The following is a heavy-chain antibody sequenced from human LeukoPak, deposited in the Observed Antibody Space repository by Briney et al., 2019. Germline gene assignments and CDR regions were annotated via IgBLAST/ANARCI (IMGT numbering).Heavy chain of an antibody. V-gene: IGHV1-18*01. Sequence: ASVKVSCRASGYTFSSYGISWVRQAPGQGLEWMGWISAYKGDTDYAQKLQGRVTMTTETSTSTAYMELRSLRSDDTAVYYCARVCDFWSGIYYFDYWGQGTLVTVSS. J-gene: IGHJ4*02. CDR1: GYTFSSYG. D-gene: IGHD3-3*01. CDR2: ISAYKGDT. CDR3: ARVCDFWSGIYYFDY.